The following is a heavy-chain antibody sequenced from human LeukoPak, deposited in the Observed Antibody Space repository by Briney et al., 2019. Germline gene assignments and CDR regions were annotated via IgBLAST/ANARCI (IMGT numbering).Heavy chain of an antibody. D-gene: IGHD5-24*01. CDR1: GFTFSSYS. V-gene: IGHV3-21*01. Sequence: GGSLRLSCAASGFTFSSYSMNWVRQAPGKGLEWVSSISSSSSCIYYADSVKGRFTISRDNAKNSLYLQMNSLRAEDTAVYYCARVSRTRWLQLSYYGMDVWGQGTTVTVSS. CDR3: ARVSRTRWLQLSYYGMDV. J-gene: IGHJ6*02. CDR2: ISSSSSCI.